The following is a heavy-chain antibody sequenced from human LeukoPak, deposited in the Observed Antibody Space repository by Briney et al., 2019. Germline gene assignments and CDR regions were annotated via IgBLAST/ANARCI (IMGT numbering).Heavy chain of an antibody. J-gene: IGHJ4*02. Sequence: GGSLRLSCAASGFTVSSNYMSWVRQAPGKGLEWVSVIYSGGSTYYADSVKGRFTISRHNSKNTLYLQMNSLRAEDTAVYYCAKAPMLDVLLWFGDLPAASFDYWGQGTLVTVSS. CDR3: AKAPMLDVLLWFGDLPAASFDY. D-gene: IGHD3-10*01. V-gene: IGHV3-53*04. CDR1: GFTVSSNY. CDR2: IYSGGST.